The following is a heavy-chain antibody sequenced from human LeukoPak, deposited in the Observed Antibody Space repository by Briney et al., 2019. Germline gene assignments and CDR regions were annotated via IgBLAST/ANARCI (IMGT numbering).Heavy chain of an antibody. CDR2: ISFDGNNK. CDR3: ARDRGVATMDY. J-gene: IGHJ4*02. CDR1: GFTLSSYA. V-gene: IGHV3-30*14. D-gene: IGHD5-12*01. Sequence: GRCLRLSCAASGFTLSSYAIDSVRQGPGKGLEWVAVISFDGNNKYYADSVKGRFTISRDNSKNTLSLQMNSLRPEDTAAYYCARDRGVATMDYWGQGTLVTVSS.